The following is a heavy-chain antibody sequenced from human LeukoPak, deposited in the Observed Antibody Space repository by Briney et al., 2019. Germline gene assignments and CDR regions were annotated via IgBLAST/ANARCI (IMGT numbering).Heavy chain of an antibody. Sequence: GGSLRLSCAASGFTFGSYAMHWVRQAPGKGLEWVAVISYDGSNKYYADSVKGRFTISRDNSKNTLYLQMNSLRAEDTAVYYCARAQSVQVTDWFDPWGQGTLVTVSS. CDR1: GFTFGSYA. CDR3: ARAQSVQVTDWFDP. CDR2: ISYDGSNK. D-gene: IGHD2-8*02. V-gene: IGHV3-30-3*01. J-gene: IGHJ5*02.